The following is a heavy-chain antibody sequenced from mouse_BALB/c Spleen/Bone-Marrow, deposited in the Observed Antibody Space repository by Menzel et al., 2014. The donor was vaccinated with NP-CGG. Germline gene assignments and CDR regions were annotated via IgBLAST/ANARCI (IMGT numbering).Heavy chain of an antibody. Sequence: VQLQQSGGGLVQPGGSRKLSCAASGFTFSGFGMHWVRQAPEKGLEWVAYISSASSTIYYADTVKGRFTISRDNPKNTLFLQMTSLRSEDTAMYYCARGGNYPYYAMDYWGQGTSVTVSS. D-gene: IGHD2-1*01. CDR3: ARGGNYPYYAMDY. V-gene: IGHV5-17*02. J-gene: IGHJ4*01. CDR2: ISSASSTI. CDR1: GFTFSGFG.